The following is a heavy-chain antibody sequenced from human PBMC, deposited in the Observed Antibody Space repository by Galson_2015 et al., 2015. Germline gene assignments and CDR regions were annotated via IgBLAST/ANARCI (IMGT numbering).Heavy chain of an antibody. Sequence: PALVKPTQTLTLTCTFSGFSLSTSGMCVSWIRQPPGKALEWLALIDWDDDKYYSTSLKTRLTISKGTSKNQVVLTMTNMDPVDTATYYCARIYYGSGRGNWFDPWGQGTLVTVSS. D-gene: IGHD3-10*01. CDR2: IDWDDDK. V-gene: IGHV2-70*01. CDR1: GFSLSTSGMC. J-gene: IGHJ5*02. CDR3: ARIYYGSGRGNWFDP.